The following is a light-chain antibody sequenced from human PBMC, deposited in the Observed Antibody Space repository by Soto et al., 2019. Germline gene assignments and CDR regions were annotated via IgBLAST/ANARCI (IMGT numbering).Light chain of an antibody. Sequence: EIVLTQSPGTLSLSAGERATLSCRASRSVSSTYLAWYQQKPGQAPRLLIYGASSRATGIPDRFSGSGSGTDFTLTISRLEPEDFAVYYCQQYGSSSPITFGQGTRLEIK. CDR1: RSVSSTY. V-gene: IGKV3-20*01. CDR3: QQYGSSSPIT. CDR2: GAS. J-gene: IGKJ5*01.